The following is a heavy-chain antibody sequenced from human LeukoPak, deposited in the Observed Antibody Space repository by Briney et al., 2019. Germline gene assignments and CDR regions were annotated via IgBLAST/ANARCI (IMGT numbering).Heavy chain of an antibody. Sequence: PSETLSLTCTVSGGSISSSSYYWGWIRQPPGKGLEWIGSIFYSGSTYYNPSLKSRVTISVDTSKNQFSLKLSSVTAADTAVYYCASMITFGGVIVGIDYWGQGILVNVSS. J-gene: IGHJ4*02. CDR1: GGSISSSSYY. D-gene: IGHD3-16*02. V-gene: IGHV4-39*07. CDR2: IFYSGST. CDR3: ASMITFGGVIVGIDY.